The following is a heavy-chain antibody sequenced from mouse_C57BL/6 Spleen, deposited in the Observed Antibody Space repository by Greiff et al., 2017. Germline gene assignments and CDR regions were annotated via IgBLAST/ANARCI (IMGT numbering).Heavy chain of an antibody. Sequence: QVQLQQPGAELVRPGSSVKLSCKASGYTFTSYWMHWVKQRPIQGLEWIGNIDPSDSDTHYNQKFKDKATLTVDKSSSTAYMQLSSLTSEDSAVYYCARGDDGYYVSYFDVWGTGTTVTVSS. D-gene: IGHD2-3*01. CDR1: GYTFTSYW. V-gene: IGHV1-52*01. CDR3: ARGDDGYYVSYFDV. J-gene: IGHJ1*03. CDR2: IDPSDSDT.